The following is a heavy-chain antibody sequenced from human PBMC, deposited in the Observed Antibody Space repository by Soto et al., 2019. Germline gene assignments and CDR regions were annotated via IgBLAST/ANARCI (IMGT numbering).Heavy chain of an antibody. Sequence: PGWSLRLSCAASGFTFSSYAMHWVRQAPGKGLEWVAVISYDGTNKYYADSVKGRFTISRDNSKNTLYLQMNSLRAEDTAVYYCARDRGMATIFGAFDIWCEGTMVTVS. CDR1: GFTFSSYA. V-gene: IGHV3-30-3*01. CDR3: ARDRGMATIFGAFDI. CDR2: ISYDGTNK. D-gene: IGHD3-3*01. J-gene: IGHJ3*02.